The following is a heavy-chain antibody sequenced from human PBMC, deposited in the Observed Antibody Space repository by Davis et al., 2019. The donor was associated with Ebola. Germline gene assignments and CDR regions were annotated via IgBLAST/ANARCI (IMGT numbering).Heavy chain of an antibody. CDR1: GGTFSSYA. CDR3: ARSGANWNDYFDY. D-gene: IGHD1-20*01. CDR2: IIPIFGTA. Sequence: SVKVSCKASGGTFSSYAISWVRQAPGQGLEWMGGIIPIFGTANYAQKFQGRVTITADESTSTAYMELSSLRSEDTAVYYCARSGANWNDYFDYWGQGTLVTVSS. J-gene: IGHJ4*02. V-gene: IGHV1-69*13.